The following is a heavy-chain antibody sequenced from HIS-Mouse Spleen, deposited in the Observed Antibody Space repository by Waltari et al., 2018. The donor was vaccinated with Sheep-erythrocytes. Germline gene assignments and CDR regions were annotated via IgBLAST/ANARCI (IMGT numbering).Heavy chain of an antibody. V-gene: IGHV4-31*03. CDR2: IDSSGST. J-gene: IGHJ4*02. CDR1: GGSINSGGYY. D-gene: IGHD7-27*01. CDR3: ARDPLTGADY. Sequence: QVQLQESGPGLVKPSQTLSLTCTVSGGSINSGGYYWSWIRKHPGKGLEWIGYIDSSGSTYYNPSLKRRVTISVDPSKNQVSLKLSSVTAADTAVYYCARDPLTGADYWGQGTLVTVSS.